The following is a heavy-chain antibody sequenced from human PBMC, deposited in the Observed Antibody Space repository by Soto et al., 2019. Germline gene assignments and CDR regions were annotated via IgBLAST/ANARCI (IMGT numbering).Heavy chain of an antibody. CDR3: ARDRGTGAAAGTFDY. V-gene: IGHV3-21*01. CDR1: GFTFSSYS. J-gene: IGHJ4*02. Sequence: GGSLRLSCAASGFTFSSYSMNWVRQAPGKGLEWVSSISSSSSYIYYADSVKGRFTISRDNAKNSLYLQMNSLRAEDTAVYYCARDRGTGAAAGTFDYWGQGTPVTVSS. CDR2: ISSSSSYI. D-gene: IGHD6-13*01.